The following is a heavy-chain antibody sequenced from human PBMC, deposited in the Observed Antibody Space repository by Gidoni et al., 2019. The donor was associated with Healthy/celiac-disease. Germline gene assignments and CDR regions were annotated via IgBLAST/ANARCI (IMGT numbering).Heavy chain of an antibody. CDR2: ISGSGGST. CDR3: AKAPRSEYELFQH. Sequence: EVQLLESGGGLVQPGGSLRLSCAASGFTFSSYAMSWVRQAPGKGLEWVSAISGSGGSTYYADSVKGRFSISRDNSKNTLYLQMNSLRAEDTAVYYCAKAPRSEYELFQHWGQGTLVTVSS. D-gene: IGHD1-7*01. V-gene: IGHV3-23*01. J-gene: IGHJ1*01. CDR1: GFTFSSYA.